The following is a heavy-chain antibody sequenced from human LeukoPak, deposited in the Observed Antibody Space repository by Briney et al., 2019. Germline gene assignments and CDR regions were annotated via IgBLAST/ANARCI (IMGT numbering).Heavy chain of an antibody. CDR3: AKERYCSGGNCYPDDN. J-gene: IGHJ4*02. CDR2: IRYDEKN. V-gene: IGHV3-30*02. CDR1: GFIFTDYG. D-gene: IGHD2-15*01. Sequence: PGGSLRLSCAASGFIFTDYGTHWVRQAPGKGLDWVAFIRYDEKNYYADSVKGRFTISRDNSKNTLYLQMSSLRVEDTAIYYCAKERYCSGGNCYPDDNWGQGTLVTVSS.